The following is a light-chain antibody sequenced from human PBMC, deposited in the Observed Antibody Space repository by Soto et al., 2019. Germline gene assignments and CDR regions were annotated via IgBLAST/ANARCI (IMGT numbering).Light chain of an antibody. V-gene: IGKV3-20*01. CDR2: GAS. Sequence: EIMLTQSPGTLSLSPGERATLSCRASQSVSNRYLAWYQQKPGQAPRLLIHGASSRAGGVPDRVSGSGSGTDFTLTISRLEPEDFELYYCQQYATSQWTFGQPTKADI. CDR1: QSVSNRY. J-gene: IGKJ1*01. CDR3: QQYATSQWT.